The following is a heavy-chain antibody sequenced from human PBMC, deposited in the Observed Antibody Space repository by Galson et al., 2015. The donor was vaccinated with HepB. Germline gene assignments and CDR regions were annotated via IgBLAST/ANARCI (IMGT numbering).Heavy chain of an antibody. V-gene: IGHV7-4-1*02. CDR1: GYTFTSYA. Sequence: SVKVSCKASGYTFTSYAMNWVRQAPGQGLEWMGWINTNTGNPTYAQGFTGRFVFSLDTSVSTAYLQISSLKAEDTAVYYCARGGSSGYYLLTVRYYGMDVWGQGTTVTVSS. CDR2: INTNTGNP. J-gene: IGHJ6*02. CDR3: ARGGSSGYYLLTVRYYGMDV. D-gene: IGHD3-22*01.